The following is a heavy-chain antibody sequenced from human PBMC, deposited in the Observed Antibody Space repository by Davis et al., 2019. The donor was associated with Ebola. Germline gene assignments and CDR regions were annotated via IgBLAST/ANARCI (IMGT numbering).Heavy chain of an antibody. J-gene: IGHJ4*02. V-gene: IGHV3-30*04. CDR2: ISYDGSNK. D-gene: IGHD2/OR15-2a*01. CDR3: AKVESLGY. Sequence: GESLKISCAASGFTFRTYAMHWVRQAPGKGLEWVTVISYDGSNKYYADSVKGRFTISRDNSKNTLYLQMNSLRAEDTAVYYCAKVESLGYWGQGTLVTVSS. CDR1: GFTFRTYA.